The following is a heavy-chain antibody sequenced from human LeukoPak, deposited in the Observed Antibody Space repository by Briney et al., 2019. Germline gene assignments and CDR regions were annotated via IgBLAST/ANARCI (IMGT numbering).Heavy chain of an antibody. CDR3: ASRDGADGGY. CDR2: IYYSGST. V-gene: IGHV4-39*07. J-gene: IGHJ4*02. Sequence: SETLSLTCTVSGGSISSSSYYWGWIRQPPGKGLEWIGSIYYSGSTYYNPSLKSRVTISVDTSKNQFSLRLSSVTAADTAVYYCASRDGADGGYWGQGTLVTVSS. CDR1: GGSISSSSYY. D-gene: IGHD4-23*01.